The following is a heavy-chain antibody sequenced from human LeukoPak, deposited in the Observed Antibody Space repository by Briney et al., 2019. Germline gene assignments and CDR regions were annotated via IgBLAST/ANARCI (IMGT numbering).Heavy chain of an antibody. Sequence: GASVKVSCKTSGYTCTSYGITWVRPAPGQGREWMGWISAYNGNTNYAQKLQGRVTMTRDTPTTTGYMELTRLRYDDTAGCFCASPLYYDSRWALGYWGQGTLVTVSS. CDR2: ISAYNGNT. CDR3: ASPLYYDSRWALGY. J-gene: IGHJ4*02. CDR1: GYTCTSYG. V-gene: IGHV1-18*01. D-gene: IGHD3-22*01.